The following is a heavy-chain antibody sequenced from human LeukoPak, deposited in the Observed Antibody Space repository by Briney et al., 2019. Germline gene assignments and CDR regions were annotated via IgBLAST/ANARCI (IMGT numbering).Heavy chain of an antibody. CDR3: ARDGSYYDSSGYLIDY. CDR2: MNPNSGNT. V-gene: IGHV1-8*02. CDR1: GYTFTGYY. D-gene: IGHD3-22*01. Sequence: ASVKVSCKASGYTFTGYYMHWVRQAPGQGLEWMGWMNPNSGNTGYAQKFQGRVTMTRNTSISTAYMELSSLRSEDTAVYYCARDGSYYDSSGYLIDYWGQGTLVTVSS. J-gene: IGHJ4*02.